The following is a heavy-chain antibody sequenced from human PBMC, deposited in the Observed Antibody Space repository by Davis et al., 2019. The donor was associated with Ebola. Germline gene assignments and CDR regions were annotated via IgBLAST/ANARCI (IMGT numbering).Heavy chain of an antibody. CDR3: ARDRFVDYFDY. Sequence: PGGSLRLSCAASGFTFSNHGMHWVRQAPGKGLEWVAVIWYDGSNKYYADSVKGRFTISRDNSKNTLYLQMSSLRAEDTAVYYCARDRFVDYFDYWGQGTLVTVSS. CDR1: GFTFSNHG. V-gene: IGHV3-33*01. D-gene: IGHD2-21*01. J-gene: IGHJ4*02. CDR2: IWYDGSNK.